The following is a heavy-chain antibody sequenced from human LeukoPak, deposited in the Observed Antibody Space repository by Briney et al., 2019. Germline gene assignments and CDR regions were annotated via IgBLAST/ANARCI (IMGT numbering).Heavy chain of an antibody. CDR3: ARWGRSLFDY. V-gene: IGHV4-39*07. J-gene: IGHJ4*02. Sequence: PSETLSLTCTVSGGSISSSGYYWSWIRQPPGKGLEWIGEINHSGSTNYNPSLKSRVTISVDTSKNQFSLKLSSVTAADTAVYYCARWGRSLFDYWGQGTLVTVSS. CDR1: GGSISSSGYY. D-gene: IGHD3-16*01. CDR2: INHSGST.